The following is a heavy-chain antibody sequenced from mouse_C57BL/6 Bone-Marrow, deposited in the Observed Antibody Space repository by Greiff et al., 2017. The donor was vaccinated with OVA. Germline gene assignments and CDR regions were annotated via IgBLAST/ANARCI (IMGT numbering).Heavy chain of an antibody. Sequence: EVQRVESGGGLVQPGGSLKLSCAASGFTFSDYYMYWVRQTPEKRLEWVAYISNGGGSTYYPDTVKGRFTISRDNAKNTLYLQMSRLKSEDTAMYYCAREGITTFDYWGQGTTLTVSS. D-gene: IGHD1-1*01. CDR1: GFTFSDYY. CDR3: AREGITTFDY. V-gene: IGHV5-12*01. CDR2: ISNGGGST. J-gene: IGHJ2*01.